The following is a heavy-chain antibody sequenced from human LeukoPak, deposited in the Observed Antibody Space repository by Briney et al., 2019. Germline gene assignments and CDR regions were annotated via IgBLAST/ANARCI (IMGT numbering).Heavy chain of an antibody. V-gene: IGHV3-23*01. D-gene: IGHD3-22*01. CDR1: GFTFSSYA. CDR2: ISGSGGST. Sequence: GGSLRLSRAASGFTFSSYAMSWVRQAPGKGLKWVSAISGSGGSTYYADSVKGRFTISRDNSKNTLYLQMNSLRAEDTAVYYCAKDQDYYDSSGSDYWGQGTLVTVSS. CDR3: AKDQDYYDSSGSDY. J-gene: IGHJ4*02.